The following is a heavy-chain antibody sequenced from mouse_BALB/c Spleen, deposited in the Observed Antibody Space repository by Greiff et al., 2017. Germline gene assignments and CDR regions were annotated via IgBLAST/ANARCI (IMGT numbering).Heavy chain of an antibody. D-gene: IGHD2-10*02. CDR2: IYPYNGGT. J-gene: IGHJ4*01. V-gene: IGHV1S29*02. Sequence: EVQLQQSGPELVKPGASVKISCKASGFTFTDYNMHWVKQSHGKSLEWIGYIYPYNGGTGYNQKFKSKATLTVDNSSSTAYMELRSLTSADSAVYNCARESGSLLYAMDYWGQGTSVTVSS. CDR1: GFTFTDYN. CDR3: ARESGSLLYAMDY.